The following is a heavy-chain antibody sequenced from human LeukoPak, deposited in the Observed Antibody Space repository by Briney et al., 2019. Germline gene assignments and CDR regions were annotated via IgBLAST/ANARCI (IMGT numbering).Heavy chain of an antibody. D-gene: IGHD2-21*02. CDR2: ISSSNNTI. J-gene: IGHJ4*02. Sequence: GGSLRLSCAASGFTFSSYCMNWVRQAPGKGLEWVSYISSSNNTIYYADSVKGRFTISRDNAKNSLYLQKNSLRDEDTAVYYCARSTYCGGDCYPALGYWGQGTPVTVSS. CDR1: GFTFSSYC. CDR3: ARSTYCGGDCYPALGY. V-gene: IGHV3-48*02.